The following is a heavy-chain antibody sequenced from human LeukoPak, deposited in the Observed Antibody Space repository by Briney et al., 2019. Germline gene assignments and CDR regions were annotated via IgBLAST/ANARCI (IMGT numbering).Heavy chain of an antibody. V-gene: IGHV3-21*01. Sequence: GGSLRLSCAASGFTFSSYSMNWVRQAPGKGLEWVSSISSSSSYIYYADSVKGRFTISRDNAKDSLYLQMNSLRAEDTAVYYCAKSKPQQYGWTVNYFDYWGQGTLVTVSS. CDR2: ISSSSSYI. D-gene: IGHD4-17*01. CDR1: GFTFSSYS. CDR3: AKSKPQQYGWTVNYFDY. J-gene: IGHJ4*02.